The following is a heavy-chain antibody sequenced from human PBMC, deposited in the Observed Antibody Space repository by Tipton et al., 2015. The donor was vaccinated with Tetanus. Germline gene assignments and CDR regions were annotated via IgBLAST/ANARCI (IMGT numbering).Heavy chain of an antibody. Sequence: SLRLSCAASGFTFSSYAMSWVRQAPGKGLEWVSAISGSGGSTYYADSVKGRFTISRDNSKNTLYLQMNSLRAEDTAVYYCAKRTNIVAPLVVAEYFDYWGQGTLVTVSS. CDR3: AKRTNIVAPLVVAEYFDY. V-gene: IGHV3-23*01. CDR1: GFTFSSYA. CDR2: ISGSGGST. J-gene: IGHJ4*02. D-gene: IGHD2-2*01.